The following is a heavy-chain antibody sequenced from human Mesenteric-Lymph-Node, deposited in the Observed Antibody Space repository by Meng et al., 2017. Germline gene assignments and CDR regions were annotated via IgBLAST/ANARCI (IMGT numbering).Heavy chain of an antibody. Sequence: GESLKISCAVSGFMFSSYAMHWVRQAPGKGLEWVAVISYVGNNEYYADSVKGRFTISRDNSNNMLFLQMNSLRAEDTAVYYCARDRESGADTGRRHSGHYYDGMDVWGQGTTVTVSS. J-gene: IGHJ6*02. V-gene: IGHV3-30*04. D-gene: IGHD1-26*01. CDR3: ARDRESGADTGRRHSGHYYDGMDV. CDR2: ISYVGNNE. CDR1: GFMFSSYA.